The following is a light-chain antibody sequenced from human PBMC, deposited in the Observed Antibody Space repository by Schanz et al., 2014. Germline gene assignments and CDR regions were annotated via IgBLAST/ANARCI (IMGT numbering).Light chain of an antibody. CDR1: SSDVGAYNY. J-gene: IGLJ2*01. CDR3: SSYTSSGTPVV. V-gene: IGLV2-14*03. CDR2: DVT. Sequence: QSALTQPASVSGAPGQSITISCTGTSSDVGAYNYVSWYQQHPGKAPKLMIYDVTYRPSGVSNRFSGSKSGNTASLTISGLQAGDEAEYYCSSYTSSGTPVVFGGGTKLTVL.